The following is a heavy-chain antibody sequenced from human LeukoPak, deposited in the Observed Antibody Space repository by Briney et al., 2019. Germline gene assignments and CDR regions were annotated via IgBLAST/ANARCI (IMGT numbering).Heavy chain of an antibody. CDR2: NAGSSST. CDR3: AKQRGALRETYYMDV. Sequence: GGSLRLSCIASGFSFSNYAMSWGRQAPGKGVEGVSNAGSSSTLYGASVKARFSVSRDNSKNTLYLQMNSLRADDTAVYYCAKQRGALRETYYMDVWGKGTTVTVSS. J-gene: IGHJ6*03. CDR1: GFSFSNYA. V-gene: IGHV3-23*01.